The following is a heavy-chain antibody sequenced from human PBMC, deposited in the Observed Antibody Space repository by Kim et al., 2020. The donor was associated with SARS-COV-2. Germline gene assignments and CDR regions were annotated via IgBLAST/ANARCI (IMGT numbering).Heavy chain of an antibody. J-gene: IGHJ4*02. CDR1: GFTFRDYW. D-gene: IGHD3-22*01. CDR3: ARDPDSFDF. Sequence: GGSLRLSCAASGFTFRDYWMSWVRQAPGKGLEWVANIKHYGSETYSVDSVKGRFTISRDNAKNSLFLQMNSLRAEDTAVYYCARDPDSFDFWGQGALVTVSS. CDR2: IKHYGSET. V-gene: IGHV3-7*03.